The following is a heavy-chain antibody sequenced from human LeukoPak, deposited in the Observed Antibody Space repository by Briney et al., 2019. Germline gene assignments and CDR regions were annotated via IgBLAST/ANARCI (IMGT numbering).Heavy chain of an antibody. Sequence: SQTLSLTCVVSGGSISIGGYSWSWIRQPPGQGLEWIGYIYHSGSTYYNPSLKSRVTISVDRSKNQFSLKLSSVTAADTAVYYCARGNSENFQHWGQGTLVTVSS. D-gene: IGHD4-23*01. CDR3: ARGNSENFQH. CDR2: IYHSGST. CDR1: GGSISIGGYS. V-gene: IGHV4-30-2*01. J-gene: IGHJ1*01.